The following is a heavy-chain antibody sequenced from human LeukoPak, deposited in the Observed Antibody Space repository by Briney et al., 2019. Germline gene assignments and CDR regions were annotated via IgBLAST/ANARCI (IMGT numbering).Heavy chain of an antibody. CDR1: GLTFSDHY. CDR2: SRDKANSYTT. CDR3: ARGLGFGGGDY. V-gene: IGHV3-72*01. J-gene: IGHJ4*02. D-gene: IGHD2-15*01. Sequence: GGSLRLSCAASGLTFSDHYMDWARQAPGKGLEWVGRSRDKANSYTTEYAASVKGRFTISTDDSNNSLFLHMNSLRTEDTAVYYCARGLGFGGGDYWGQGTLVTVSS.